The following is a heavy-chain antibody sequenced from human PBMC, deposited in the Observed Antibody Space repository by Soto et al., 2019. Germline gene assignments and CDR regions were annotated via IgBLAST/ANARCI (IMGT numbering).Heavy chain of an antibody. V-gene: IGHV1-8*01. CDR1: GYSFTSLD. CDR3: ARGVSAGVDY. J-gene: IGHJ4*02. D-gene: IGHD1-26*01. CDR2: MQPSTGRT. Sequence: GASVKVSCKASGYSFTSLDINWVRQTAGQGLEWMGWMQPSTGRTGYAQKFQGRVTMTRDTSINTAYMELTTRTSDDTAFYYCARGVSAGVDYWGQGTLVTVSS.